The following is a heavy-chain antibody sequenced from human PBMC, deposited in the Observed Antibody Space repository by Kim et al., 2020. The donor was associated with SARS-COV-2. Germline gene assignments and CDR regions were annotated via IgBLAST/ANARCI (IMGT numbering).Heavy chain of an antibody. CDR2: TYDSGST. V-gene: IGHV4-31*11. CDR3: VRLRVSSVRGVPYFDQ. J-gene: IGHJ4*02. Sequence: SETLSLTCAVSGDSIDTGDYSWNWIRQRPGKGLEWIGHTYDSGSTNYNPSLKSRVTISRDTSQNQFSLRLADVTATDTAVYKCVRLRVSSVRGVPYFDQWGQGILVTVSS. CDR1: GDSIDTGDYS. D-gene: IGHD3-10*01.